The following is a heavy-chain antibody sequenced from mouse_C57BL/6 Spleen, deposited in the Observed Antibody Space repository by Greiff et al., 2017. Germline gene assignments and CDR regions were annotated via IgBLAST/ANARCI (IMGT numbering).Heavy chain of an antibody. D-gene: IGHD2-3*01. Sequence: QVQLQQPGTELVKPGASVKLSCKASGYTFTSYWMHWVKQRPGQGLEWIGNINPSNGGTNYNEKFKSKATLTVDKSSSTAYMQLSSLTSEDSAVYYCARGGTYDGNYSAWFAYWGQGTLGTVSA. CDR1: GYTFTSYW. CDR2: INPSNGGT. J-gene: IGHJ3*01. V-gene: IGHV1-53*01. CDR3: ARGGTYDGNYSAWFAY.